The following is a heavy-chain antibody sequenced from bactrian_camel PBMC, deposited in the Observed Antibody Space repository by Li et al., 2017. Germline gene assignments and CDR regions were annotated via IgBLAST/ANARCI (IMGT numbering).Heavy chain of an antibody. J-gene: IGHJ4*01. D-gene: IGHD1*01. CDR1: GFTLSLYD. V-gene: IGHV3S40*01. Sequence: VQLVESGGDLVQPGGSLRIACTGSGFTLSLYDMSWVRQAPGKGLEWVSGINSGGSSSYAESVKGRFTISRDNAKNTLYLQLNSLKTEDTAMYYCKADPAWSPEGTGLRGLCGLPYWGQGTQVTVS. CDR3: KADPAWSPEGTGLRGLCGLPY. CDR2: INSGGSS.